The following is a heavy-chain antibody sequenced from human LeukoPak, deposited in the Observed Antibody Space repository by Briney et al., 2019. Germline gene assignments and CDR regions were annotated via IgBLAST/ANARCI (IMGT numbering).Heavy chain of an antibody. CDR2: ISYDGSNK. J-gene: IGHJ5*02. V-gene: IGHV3-30-3*01. Sequence: RAGGSLRLSCAASGFTFSSYAMHWVRQAPGKGLEWVAVISYDGSNKYYADSVKGRFTISRDNSKNTLYLQMNSLRAEDTAVYYCARSTYVGLSPFDPWGQGTLVTVSS. D-gene: IGHD3-16*02. CDR1: GFTFSSYA. CDR3: ARSTYVGLSPFDP.